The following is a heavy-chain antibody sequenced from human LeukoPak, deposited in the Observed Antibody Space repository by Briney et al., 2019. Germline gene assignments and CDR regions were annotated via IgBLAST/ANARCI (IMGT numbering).Heavy chain of an antibody. CDR3: AKEASGSYGYRRWGYFDY. J-gene: IGHJ4*02. CDR1: GFTFSNYG. D-gene: IGHD3-10*01. CDR2: ISDTGGTP. Sequence: PGGSLRLSCVASGFTFSNYGMSWVRQAPGKGLEWVSTISDTGGTPFYADSVKGRFTISRDNSKNTLYLQMNSLRAEDTALYYCAKEASGSYGYRRWGYFDYWGQGTLVTVSS. V-gene: IGHV3-23*01.